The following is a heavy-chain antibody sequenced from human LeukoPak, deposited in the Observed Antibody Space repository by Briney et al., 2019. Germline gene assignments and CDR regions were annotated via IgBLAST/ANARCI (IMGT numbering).Heavy chain of an antibody. V-gene: IGHV3-23*01. CDR1: GFTFSSYA. Sequence: PGGSLRLSCAASGFTFSSYAMSWVRQAPGKGLKWVSAISGSGGSTYYADSVKGRFTLSRDNSKNTLYLQMNSLRAEDTAVYYCAKGLSYGSGRRVECWGERSLVAVCS. J-gene: IGHJ4*02. CDR2: ISGSGGST. CDR3: AKGLSYGSGRRVEC. D-gene: IGHD3-10*01.